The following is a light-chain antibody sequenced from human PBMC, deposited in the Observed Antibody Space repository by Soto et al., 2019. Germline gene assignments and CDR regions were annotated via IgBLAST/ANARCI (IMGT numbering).Light chain of an antibody. CDR1: SSDVGSYNY. J-gene: IGLJ1*01. V-gene: IGLV2-14*01. CDR3: SSYTSSSPL. Sequence: QSVLTQAACVSGSPGQSITISCTGTSSDVGSYNYVSWYQQHPGKAPKLMIYEVSDRPSGISSRFSGSKSGNTASPTISGLQTEDEADYYCSSYTSSSPLFGTGTKVTVL. CDR2: EVS.